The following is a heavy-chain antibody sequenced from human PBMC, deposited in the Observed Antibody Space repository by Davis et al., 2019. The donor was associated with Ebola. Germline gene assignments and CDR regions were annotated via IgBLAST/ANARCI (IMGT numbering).Heavy chain of an antibody. CDR1: GGSISSYY. J-gene: IGHJ4*02. CDR2: IYYSGST. Sequence: MPLETLSLTCTVSGGSISSYYWSWIRQPPGKGLEWIGYIYYSGSTNYNPSLKSRVTISVDTSKNQFSLKLSSVTAADTAVYYCARRTGNWNQGVFDYWGQGTLVTVSS. D-gene: IGHD1-1*01. V-gene: IGHV4-59*08. CDR3: ARRTGNWNQGVFDY.